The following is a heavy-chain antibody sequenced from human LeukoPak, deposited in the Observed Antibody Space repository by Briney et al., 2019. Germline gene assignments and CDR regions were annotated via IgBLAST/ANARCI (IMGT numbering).Heavy chain of an antibody. CDR2: IYDTGYT. CDR1: GGSISSHY. CDR3: ARDRCSSSSCYGGEVGSFDS. J-gene: IGHJ4*02. Sequence: SETLYLTCTVSGGSISSHYWNWMRQPPGKRLEWIGHIYDTGYTRYNPSLKSRVTLSVDTSKNQFSLRLKSVTAADTAVYFCARDRCSSSSCYGGEVGSFDSWGQGTLVTVSS. V-gene: IGHV4-59*11. D-gene: IGHD2-2*01.